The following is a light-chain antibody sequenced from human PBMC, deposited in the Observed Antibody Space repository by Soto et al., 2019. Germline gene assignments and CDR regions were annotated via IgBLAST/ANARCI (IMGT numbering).Light chain of an antibody. CDR1: HNIERW. J-gene: IGKJ1*01. Sequence: IQMTQSPFTLSASVGDRVTITCRASHNIERWMAWYQQKPGKAPSFLIFDASTFHSGVPSRFSGSGSGTDFTLTISNLQPDDFATYYCQQFAISTTFGQGTKVEVK. CDR3: QQFAISTT. V-gene: IGKV1-5*01. CDR2: DAS.